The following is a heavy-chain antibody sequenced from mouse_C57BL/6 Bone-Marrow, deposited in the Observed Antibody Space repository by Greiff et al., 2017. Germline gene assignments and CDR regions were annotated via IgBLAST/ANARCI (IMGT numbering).Heavy chain of an antibody. Sequence: VQLKQPGAELVKPGASVKLSCKASGYTFTSYWMHWVKQRPGQGLEWIGMIHPNSGSTNYNEKFKSKATLTVDKSSSTAYMQLSSLTSEDTAVYYCTTSGLITTVVAFLYWYFDVWGTGTTVTVSS. J-gene: IGHJ1*03. CDR2: IHPNSGST. D-gene: IGHD1-1*01. CDR3: TTSGLITTVVAFLYWYFDV. V-gene: IGHV1-64*01. CDR1: GYTFTSYW.